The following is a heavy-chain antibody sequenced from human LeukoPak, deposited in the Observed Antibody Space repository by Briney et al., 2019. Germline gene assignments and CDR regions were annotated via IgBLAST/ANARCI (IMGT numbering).Heavy chain of an antibody. V-gene: IGHV3-23*01. Sequence: GGSLRLSCAASRFTFSSYAMSWVRQAPGKGPEWVSGIRGSGGSTYYADSVKGRFTISRDNSKNTLYLQMNSLGAEDTAVYYCAKSAGSGTYLLDDWGQGTLVTVSS. D-gene: IGHD3-10*01. CDR2: IRGSGGST. J-gene: IGHJ4*02. CDR3: AKSAGSGTYLLDD. CDR1: RFTFSSYA.